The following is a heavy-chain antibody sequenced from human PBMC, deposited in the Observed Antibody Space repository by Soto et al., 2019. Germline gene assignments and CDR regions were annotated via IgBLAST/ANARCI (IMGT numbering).Heavy chain of an antibody. D-gene: IGHD3-10*01. CDR1: GYSFTSYW. J-gene: IGHJ6*02. CDR3: ARTTQYGSGSYYTEYYYYYYGMDV. CDR2: IDPSDSYT. V-gene: IGHV5-10-1*01. Sequence: GESLKISCKGSGYSFTSYWISWVRQMPGKGLEWMGRIDPSDSYTNYSPSFQGHVTISADKSISTAYLQWSSLKASDTAMYYCARTTQYGSGSYYTEYYYYYYGMDVWGQGTTVTAP.